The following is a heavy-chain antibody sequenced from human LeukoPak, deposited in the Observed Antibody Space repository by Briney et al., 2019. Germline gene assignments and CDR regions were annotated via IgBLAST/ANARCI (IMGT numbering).Heavy chain of an antibody. Sequence: GGSLRLSCTASGFTFSMYWMHWVRQAPGKRLVWVSRINPDGSTASYAGSVEGRFTISRDNAKNTLYLQMNSLRAEDTAVYFCAGVAVGEYNFHHWGQGTLVTVSS. CDR3: AGVAVGEYNFHH. D-gene: IGHD6-19*01. V-gene: IGHV3-74*01. CDR1: GFTFSMYW. CDR2: INPDGSTA. J-gene: IGHJ4*02.